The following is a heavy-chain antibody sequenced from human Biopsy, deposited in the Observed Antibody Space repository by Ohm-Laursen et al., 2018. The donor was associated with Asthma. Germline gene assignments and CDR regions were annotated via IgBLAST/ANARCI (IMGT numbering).Heavy chain of an antibody. CDR2: IHYSGST. CDR1: GVSIRSYY. Sequence: SGTLSLTCTVSGVSIRSYYWTWIRQPPGKGLEWIGNIHYSGSTYSNPSLKSQVTISVDTSKKQISLRLSSVIAADTAVYYCAGFCSGGNCPDHWGQGTLVTVSS. V-gene: IGHV4-59*01. CDR3: AGFCSGGNCPDH. D-gene: IGHD2-15*01. J-gene: IGHJ4*02.